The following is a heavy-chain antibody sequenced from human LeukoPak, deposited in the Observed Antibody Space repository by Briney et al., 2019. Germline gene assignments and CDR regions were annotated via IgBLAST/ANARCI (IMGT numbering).Heavy chain of an antibody. CDR1: GFPFSSYS. D-gene: IGHD3-22*01. Sequence: GGSLRLSCAASGFPFSSYSMNWVRQAPGKGLEWVSSISSSSSNIFYADSVKGRFTISRDNAKNSLYLQMNSLRAEDTAVYYCARPLYYYDSSGYLDWGQGTLVTVSS. J-gene: IGHJ4*02. CDR3: ARPLYYYDSSGYLD. V-gene: IGHV3-21*04. CDR2: ISSSSSNI.